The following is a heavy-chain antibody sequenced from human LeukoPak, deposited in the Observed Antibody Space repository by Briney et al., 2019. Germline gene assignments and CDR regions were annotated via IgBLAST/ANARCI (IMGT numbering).Heavy chain of an antibody. Sequence: GGSLRLSCAASGFIVSTNYMSWVRQAPGKGLEWVSVIFSDGSTYYADSVKGRFTISRDKSNNTLYLQMNSLRAEDTAVYYCARGPGKASFDYWGQGTLVTVSS. D-gene: IGHD3-10*01. J-gene: IGHJ4*02. V-gene: IGHV3-53*01. CDR1: GFIVSTNY. CDR2: IFSDGST. CDR3: ARGPGKASFDY.